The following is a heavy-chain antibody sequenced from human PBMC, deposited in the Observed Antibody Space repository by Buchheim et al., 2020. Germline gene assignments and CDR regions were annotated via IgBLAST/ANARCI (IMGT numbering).Heavy chain of an antibody. CDR2: IYPDDSDT. D-gene: IGHD5-12*01. CDR1: GYSFTNYW. CDR3: GTSLYSGSDAFDF. Sequence: EVQLVQSGAEVKKPGESLKISCKASGYSFTNYWIGWVRQMPGKGLEWMGIIYPDDSDTKYSPSFQGQVTISADKPITTAYPQWSSLKASDTAMYFCGTSLYSGSDAFDFWGQGT. J-gene: IGHJ4*02. V-gene: IGHV5-51*04.